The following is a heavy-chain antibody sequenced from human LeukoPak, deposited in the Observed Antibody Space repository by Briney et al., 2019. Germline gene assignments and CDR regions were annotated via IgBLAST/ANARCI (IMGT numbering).Heavy chain of an antibody. CDR1: GFTFSSYA. CDR3: AKDETFNYYYDSSSSPPDY. D-gene: IGHD3-22*01. V-gene: IGHV3-23*01. Sequence: GGSLRLSCAASGFTFSSYAMSWVRQAPGKGLEWVSAISGSGGSTYYADSVKGRFTISRDNSKNTLYLQMNSLRAEDTAVYYCAKDETFNYYYDSSSSPPDYWGQGTLVTVSS. CDR2: ISGSGGST. J-gene: IGHJ4*02.